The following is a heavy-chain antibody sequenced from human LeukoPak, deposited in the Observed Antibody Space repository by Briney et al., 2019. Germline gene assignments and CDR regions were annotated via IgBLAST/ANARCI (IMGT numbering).Heavy chain of an antibody. V-gene: IGHV4-34*01. CDR3: ARVGVQLWLYYYYYMDV. D-gene: IGHD5-18*01. Sequence: TSETLSLTCAVYGGSFSGYYWSWIRQPPGKGLEWIGEINHSGSTNYNPSLKSRVTISVDTSKNQFSLKLSSVTAADTAVYYCARVGVQLWLYYYYYMDVWGKGTTVTVSS. CDR1: GGSFSGYY. J-gene: IGHJ6*03. CDR2: INHSGST.